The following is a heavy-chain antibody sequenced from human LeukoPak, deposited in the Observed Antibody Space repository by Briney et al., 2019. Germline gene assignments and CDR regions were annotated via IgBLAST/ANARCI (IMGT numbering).Heavy chain of an antibody. J-gene: IGHJ4*02. D-gene: IGHD3-9*01. CDR3: AGILTGYDY. CDR1: GFTFSDHF. CDR2: IRNKVNGYNT. V-gene: IGHV3-72*01. Sequence: GGSLRLSCAASGFTFSDHFMDWVREAPGKGLEWVGRIRNKVNGYNTEYAASVKGRFTISRDDSKNSLYLQMNSLKAEDTAVYFCAGILTGYDYWGQGIMVTVSS.